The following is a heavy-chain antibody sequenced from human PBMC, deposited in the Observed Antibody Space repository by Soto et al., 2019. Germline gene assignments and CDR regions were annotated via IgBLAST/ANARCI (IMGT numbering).Heavy chain of an antibody. CDR1: GYNFFDYG. J-gene: IGHJ1*01. CDR2: VSPKSGNT. V-gene: IGHV1-18*01. Sequence: QIPLVQSGAEVKKPGASVKVSCKASGYNFFDYGVSWVRQAPGQGIEWMGWVSPKSGNTDYARKVQGRVTMTTDISTSTAYMELRGLISADTGVYYCARGRTVSSIGPLLVWGQGTLVSVSS. CDR3: ARGRTVSSIGPLLV. D-gene: IGHD1-1*01.